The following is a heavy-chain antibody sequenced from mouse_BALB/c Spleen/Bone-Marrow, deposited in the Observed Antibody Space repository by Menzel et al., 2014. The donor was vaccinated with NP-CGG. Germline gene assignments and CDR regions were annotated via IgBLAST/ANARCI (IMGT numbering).Heavy chain of an antibody. Sequence: EVQLQQSGAELVKPGASVKLSCTASGFNIKDTYMHWVKQRPEQGLEWIGRIDPANGNTKYDPKFQGKATITADTSSNTAYLQPSSLTSEDTAVYYCARLITTDYWGQGTTLPVSS. V-gene: IGHV14-3*02. CDR3: ARLITTDY. J-gene: IGHJ2*01. D-gene: IGHD2-4*01. CDR1: GFNIKDTY. CDR2: IDPANGNT.